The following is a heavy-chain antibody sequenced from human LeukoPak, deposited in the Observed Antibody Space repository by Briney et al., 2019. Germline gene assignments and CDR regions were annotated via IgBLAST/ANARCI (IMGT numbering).Heavy chain of an antibody. V-gene: IGHV3-7*01. J-gene: IGHJ2*01. CDR2: IKEDGSDK. CDR1: GFTFNTYW. Sequence: PGGSLRLSCTASGFTFNTYWMGWVRQAPGKGLEWVADIKEDGSDKYSVDSVKGRFTISRDNTKNSLYLHMDSLRAEDTAVYYCARDTYRFFDLWGCGTLVTVSS. CDR3: ARDTYRFFDL.